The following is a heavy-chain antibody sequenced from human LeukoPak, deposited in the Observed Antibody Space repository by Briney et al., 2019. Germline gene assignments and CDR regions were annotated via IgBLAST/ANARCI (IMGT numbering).Heavy chain of an antibody. Sequence: AGSLRLSCAASGFPFSAYWMHWVRQAPGKGLVWFSHIKNDGSNTTYADSVKGRLTVSRDNAKSTVNLQLNSLRVEDTDVYYSVRGADWSGYMTPSVDVWGKGNTVTVSS. CDR3: VRGADWSGYMTPSVDV. V-gene: IGHV3-74*01. CDR1: GFPFSAYW. J-gene: IGHJ6*04. CDR2: IKNDGSNT. D-gene: IGHD3-3*01.